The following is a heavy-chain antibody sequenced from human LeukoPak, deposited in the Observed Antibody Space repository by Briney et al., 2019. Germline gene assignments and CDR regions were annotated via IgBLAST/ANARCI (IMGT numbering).Heavy chain of an antibody. CDR1: GASISSHS. D-gene: IGHD5-12*01. Sequence: SETLSLTCTVSGASISSHSWSWIRQPPGKGLEWIGYVSYSGSTNYNPSLKSRVTISEDTSKNQLSLRLTSVTAADTAVYFCAREAGYVMEPDYYYGMDVWGQGTAVAVSS. J-gene: IGHJ6*02. CDR3: AREAGYVMEPDYYYGMDV. V-gene: IGHV4-59*11. CDR2: VSYSGST.